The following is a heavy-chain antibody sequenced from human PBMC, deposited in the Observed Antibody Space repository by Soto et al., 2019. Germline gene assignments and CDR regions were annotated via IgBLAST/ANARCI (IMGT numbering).Heavy chain of an antibody. V-gene: IGHV3-11*01. Sequence: GVLRLSGAASGFTFSDSYMSWIRQAPGKGLEWISYITFSGNTVYYADSLKGRFTISRDNAKNSLYLQMNRLRAEDTAVYYCARVSWREKYGMDVWGQGTTVTVSS. CDR3: ARVSWREKYGMDV. J-gene: IGHJ6*02. CDR2: ITFSGNTV. CDR1: GFTFSDSY.